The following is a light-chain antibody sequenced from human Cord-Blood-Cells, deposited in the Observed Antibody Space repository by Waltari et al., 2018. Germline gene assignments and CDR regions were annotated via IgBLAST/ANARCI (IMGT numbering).Light chain of an antibody. CDR1: SSDVGGSNY. J-gene: IGLJ2*01. CDR3: SSDTSSSLVV. CDR2: DGS. V-gene: IGLV2-14*01. Sequence: QSALTQPASVSGSPGQSITISCTGTSSDVGGSNYVSWYQQHPGKAPKLMIYDGSNRPSGVYNRFSGSKAGNTASLTISGLQAEDEADYSCSSDTSSSLVVFGGGTKLTVL.